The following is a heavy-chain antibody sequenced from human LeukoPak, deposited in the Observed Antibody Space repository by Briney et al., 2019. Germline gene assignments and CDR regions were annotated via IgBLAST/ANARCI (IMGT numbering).Heavy chain of an antibody. D-gene: IGHD2-21*02. V-gene: IGHV3-23*01. CDR3: AKSLYCGGDCYSGFVY. CDR2: ISGSGGST. CDR1: GFTFSSYA. J-gene: IGHJ4*02. Sequence: GGSLRLSCAASGFTFSSYAMSWVRQAPGKGLEWVSAISGSGGSTYYADSVKGRFTISRDNSKNTLYLQMNSLRAEDTAVYYCAKSLYCGGDCYSGFVYWGQGTLVTVSS.